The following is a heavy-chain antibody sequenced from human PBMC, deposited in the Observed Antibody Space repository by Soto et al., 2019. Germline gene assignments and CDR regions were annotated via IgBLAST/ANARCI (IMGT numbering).Heavy chain of an antibody. D-gene: IGHD4-17*01. J-gene: IGHJ6*02. V-gene: IGHV3-30*18. Sequence: QVQLVESGGGVVQPGTSLRLSCAASGFTFKTHAMHWVRQAPGKGLEWMAVIAYDGNEKFYADSAKGRFTISRDNSKNPLYLQINTLRIEDTAVYYCGKDVGDYVPYYYGVDVWGQGTTVTVSS. CDR2: IAYDGNEK. CDR3: GKDVGDYVPYYYGVDV. CDR1: GFTFKTHA.